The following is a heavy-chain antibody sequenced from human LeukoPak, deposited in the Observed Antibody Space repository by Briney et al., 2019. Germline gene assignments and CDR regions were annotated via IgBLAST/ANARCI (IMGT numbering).Heavy chain of an antibody. D-gene: IGHD5-18*01. CDR1: GSTFDDYA. Sequence: PGRSLRLSCAASGSTFDDYAMHWVRQAPGKGLEWVSGISWNSGSIGYADSVKGRFTISRDNAKNSLYLQMNSLRAEDTALYYCAKGAAMVASDDYYYYYGMDVWGQGTTVTVSS. CDR3: AKGAAMVASDDYYYYYGMDV. CDR2: ISWNSGSI. V-gene: IGHV3-9*01. J-gene: IGHJ6*02.